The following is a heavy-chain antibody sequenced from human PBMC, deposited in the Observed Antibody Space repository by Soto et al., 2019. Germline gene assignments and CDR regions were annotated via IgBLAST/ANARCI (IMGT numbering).Heavy chain of an antibody. Sequence: SETLSLTCTVSGGSISSSSYYWGWIRQPPGKGLEWIGSIYYSGSTYYNPSLKSRVTISVDTPKNQFSLKLSSVTAADTAVYYCARPGGSSSWYPYYYYMDVWGKGTTVTVSS. V-gene: IGHV4-39*01. CDR3: ARPGGSSSWYPYYYYMDV. CDR1: GGSISSSSYY. CDR2: IYYSGST. D-gene: IGHD6-13*01. J-gene: IGHJ6*03.